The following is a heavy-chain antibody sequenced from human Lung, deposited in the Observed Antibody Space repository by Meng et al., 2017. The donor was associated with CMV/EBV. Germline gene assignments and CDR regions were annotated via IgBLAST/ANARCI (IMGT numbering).Heavy chain of an antibody. Sequence: QCQLVQAGAEVKKPGASVKVSCKASGYSFTTYAMHWVRQAPGQRLEWMEWINAGNGNTKYSEKFQSRVTITRDTAASTAYMELSSLRSEDTAVYYCARTGCSSSSCYNYWGQGTLVTVSS. V-gene: IGHV1-3*01. CDR1: GYSFTTYA. CDR3: ARTGCSSSSCYNY. D-gene: IGHD2-2*02. CDR2: INAGNGNT. J-gene: IGHJ4*02.